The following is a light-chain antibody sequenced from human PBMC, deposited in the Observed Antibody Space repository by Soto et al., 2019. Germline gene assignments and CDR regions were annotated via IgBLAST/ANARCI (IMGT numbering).Light chain of an antibody. CDR1: QDIITW. Sequence: DIQMTQSPSYVSASEGDRVTITCRASQDIITWLAWFQQKPGKAPRLLIYSASTLQRGVPSRFSGSGSGTEFTLTISRLQPEDVATYFCQQSDSFPFTFGPGTKVDV. V-gene: IGKV1-12*01. CDR2: SAS. J-gene: IGKJ3*01. CDR3: QQSDSFPFT.